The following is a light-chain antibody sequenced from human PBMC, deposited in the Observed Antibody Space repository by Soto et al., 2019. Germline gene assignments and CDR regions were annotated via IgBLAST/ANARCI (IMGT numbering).Light chain of an antibody. J-gene: IGKJ5*01. Sequence: VLTQSPATLSLSPGERATLSCRASLNVNSYLAWYQQKHGQAPSLVIYDASNRAAGIPARFSGSGSGTDFTLTISSLEPEYFSVYYCQQRQYWPPITFGQGTRLEIK. CDR1: LNVNSY. V-gene: IGKV3-11*01. CDR2: DAS. CDR3: QQRQYWPPIT.